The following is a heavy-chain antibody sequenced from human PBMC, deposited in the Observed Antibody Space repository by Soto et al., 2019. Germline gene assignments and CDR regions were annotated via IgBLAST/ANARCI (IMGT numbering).Heavy chain of an antibody. CDR1: GFTFSSYA. CDR3: AREVGATRSYYFDY. J-gene: IGHJ4*02. D-gene: IGHD1-26*01. CDR2: ISYDGSNK. V-gene: IGHV3-30-3*01. Sequence: QVQLVESGGGVVQPGRSLRLSCAASGFTFSSYAMHWVRQAPGKGLEGVAVISYDGSNKYYADSVKGRFTISRDNSKNTLYLQMNSLRAEDTAVYYCAREVGATRSYYFDYWGQGTLVTVSS.